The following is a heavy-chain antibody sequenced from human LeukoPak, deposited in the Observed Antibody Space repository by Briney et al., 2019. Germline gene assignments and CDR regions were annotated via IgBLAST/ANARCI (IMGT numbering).Heavy chain of an antibody. Sequence: ASVKVSCKASGYTFTGYYMQWVRQAPGQRLEWMGWINPNSGGTNYAQKFQGRVTMTRDTSISTAYMELSRLRSDDTAVYYCASLHPVGATPVDYWGQGTLVTVSS. D-gene: IGHD1-26*01. V-gene: IGHV1-2*02. CDR2: INPNSGGT. CDR3: ASLHPVGATPVDY. J-gene: IGHJ4*02. CDR1: GYTFTGYY.